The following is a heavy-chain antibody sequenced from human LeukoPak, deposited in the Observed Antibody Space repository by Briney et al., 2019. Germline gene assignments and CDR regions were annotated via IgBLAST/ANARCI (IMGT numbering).Heavy chain of an antibody. Sequence: SETLSLTCAVSGYSISSGYYWGWIRPPPGNGLEWIGSIYHSGSTYYNPSLKSRVTISVDTSKNQFSLKLSSVTAADTAAYYCARDQRIGYSSGWYNWYFDLWGRGTLVTVSS. CDR3: ARDQRIGYSSGWYNWYFDL. CDR2: IYHSGST. V-gene: IGHV4-38-2*02. CDR1: GYSISSGYY. D-gene: IGHD6-19*01. J-gene: IGHJ2*01.